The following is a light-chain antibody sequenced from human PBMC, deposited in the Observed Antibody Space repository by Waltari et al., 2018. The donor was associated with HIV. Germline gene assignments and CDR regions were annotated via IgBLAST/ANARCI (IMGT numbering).Light chain of an antibody. CDR2: EVT. Sequence: QSALTQPASVSGSPGQSITISCTETSGDVDNYNLVSWYQQYTGRAPKLLIYEVTKRPSGVSNRFSGSKSGNTASLTVSGLQAEDEADYYCSSYGGNSNVIFGGGTKLTVL. CDR3: SSYGGNSNVI. CDR1: SGDVDNYNL. J-gene: IGLJ2*01. V-gene: IGLV2-14*02.